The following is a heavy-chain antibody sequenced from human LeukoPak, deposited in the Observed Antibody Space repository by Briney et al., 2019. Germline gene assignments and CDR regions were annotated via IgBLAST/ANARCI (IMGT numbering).Heavy chain of an antibody. D-gene: IGHD4-17*01. CDR2: INPSGGST. CDR3: ATDYGDYQGYYYGMDV. J-gene: IGHJ6*02. CDR1: GYTFTSYY. V-gene: IGHV1-46*01. Sequence: ASVKVSCKASGYTFTSYYIHWVRQAPGQGLEWMGIINPSGGSTLNAQKFQGRVTMTEDTSTDTAYMELSSLRSEDTAVYYCATDYGDYQGYYYGMDVWGQGTTVTVSS.